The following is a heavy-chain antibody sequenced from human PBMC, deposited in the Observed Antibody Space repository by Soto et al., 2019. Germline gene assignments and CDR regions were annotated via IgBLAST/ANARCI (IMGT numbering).Heavy chain of an antibody. CDR2: ISGSGGST. D-gene: IGHD3-9*01. J-gene: IGHJ4*02. CDR3: AKGRRVLRYFDWVDY. Sequence: GGSLRLSCAASGFTFSSYAMSWVRQAPGKGLEWVSAISGSGGSTYYADSVKGRFTISRDNSKNTLYLQMNSLRAEDTAVYYCAKGRRVLRYFDWVDYWAQGTLVTVSS. V-gene: IGHV3-23*01. CDR1: GFTFSSYA.